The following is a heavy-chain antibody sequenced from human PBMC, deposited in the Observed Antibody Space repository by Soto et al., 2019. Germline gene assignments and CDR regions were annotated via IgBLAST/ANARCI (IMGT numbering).Heavy chain of an antibody. CDR1: GYTFTGYY. J-gene: IGHJ4*02. CDR2: INPNSGGT. V-gene: IGHV1-2*04. CDR3: ARDSHPADYDSSGYYYDY. D-gene: IGHD3-22*01. Sequence: GASVKVSCKASGYTFTGYYMHWVRQAPGQGLEWMGWINPNSGGTNYAQKFQGWVTMTRDTSISTAYMELSRLRSDDTAVYYCARDSHPADYDSSGYYYDYWGQGTLVTVYS.